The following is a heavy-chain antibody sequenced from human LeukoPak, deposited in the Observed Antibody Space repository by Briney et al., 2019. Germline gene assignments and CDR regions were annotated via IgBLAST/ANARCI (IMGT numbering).Heavy chain of an antibody. CDR2: IIPKSGAA. J-gene: IGHJ4*02. V-gene: IGHV1-2*02. CDR3: ARGAEAETSPLDF. CDR1: GGTFSSYA. D-gene: IGHD6-13*01. Sequence: ASVKVSCKASGGTFSSYAISWVRQAPGQGLEWMGGIIPKSGAADYAQQLRGRVTMTRDTSINTDYMEMKRVTSDDTAVYYCARGAEAETSPLDFWGQGTLVIVS.